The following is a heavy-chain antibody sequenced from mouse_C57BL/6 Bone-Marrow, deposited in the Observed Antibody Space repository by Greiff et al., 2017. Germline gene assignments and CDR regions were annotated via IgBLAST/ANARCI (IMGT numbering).Heavy chain of an antibody. D-gene: IGHD3-3*01. V-gene: IGHV5-9-1*02. CDR1: GFTFSSYA. CDR2: ISSGGDYI. J-gene: IGHJ1*03. CDR3: TRGTRAYFDV. Sequence: EVKVVESGEGLVKPGGSLKLSCAASGFTFSSYAMSWVRQTPEKRLEWVAYISSGGDYIYYADTVKGRFTISRDNARNTLYLQMSSLKSEDTAMYYCTRGTRAYFDVWGTGTTVTVSS.